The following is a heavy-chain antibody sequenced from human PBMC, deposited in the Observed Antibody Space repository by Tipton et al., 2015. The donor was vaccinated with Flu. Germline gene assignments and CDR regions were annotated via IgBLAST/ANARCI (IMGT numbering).Heavy chain of an antibody. V-gene: IGHV4-59*12. J-gene: IGHJ4*02. CDR1: GGSINSYY. D-gene: IGHD2-2*01. CDR3: AREGTKLVGFCSGTSCFYDY. CDR2: ISYSGTT. Sequence: TLSLTCTVSGGSINSYYWSWIRQPPGKGLEWIGYISYSGTTNFTPSLKSRVTISVDTSKNQFSLRLTSVTAADTAVYYCAREGTKLVGFCSGTSCFYDYWGQGTLVTVSS.